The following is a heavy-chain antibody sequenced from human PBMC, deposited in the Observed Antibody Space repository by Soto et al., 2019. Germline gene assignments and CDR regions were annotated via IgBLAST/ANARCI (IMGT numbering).Heavy chain of an antibody. Sequence: QVQLVQSGAEVKKPGASVKVSCKASGYTFTNYDINWVRQATGQGLEWMGWMNPNSGDTGYAQNCQGRVTMTRNTSISTAYMELSSLRSEDTAVYYCATVSAWQFYFFMDVWGKGTTVTVSS. V-gene: IGHV1-8*01. D-gene: IGHD6-19*01. CDR1: GYTFTNYD. CDR3: ATVSAWQFYFFMDV. CDR2: MNPNSGDT. J-gene: IGHJ6*03.